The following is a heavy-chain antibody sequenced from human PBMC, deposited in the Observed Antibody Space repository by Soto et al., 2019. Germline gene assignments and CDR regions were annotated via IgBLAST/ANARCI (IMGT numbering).Heavy chain of an antibody. Sequence: ETLSLTCTVSGGSISSYYWSWIRQPPGKGLEWIGYIYYSGSTNYNPSLKSRVTISVDTSKNQFSLKLSSVTAADTAVYYCARDRPPGGFDPWGQGTLVTVSS. CDR1: GGSISSYY. J-gene: IGHJ5*02. V-gene: IGHV4-59*01. CDR3: ARDRPPGGFDP. CDR2: IYYSGST.